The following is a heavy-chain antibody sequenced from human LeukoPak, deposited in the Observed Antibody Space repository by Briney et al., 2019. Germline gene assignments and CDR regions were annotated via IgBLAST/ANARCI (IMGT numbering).Heavy chain of an antibody. Sequence: GGSLRLSCVASGFTFSNYAMSWARQAPGMGLEWVSTTSGSGVSTYYADSVKGRFTISRDNSKNTLYLLMNSLRAEDTAMYYCARRDNWNDFDYWGQGTLVTVSS. D-gene: IGHD1-20*01. CDR3: ARRDNWNDFDY. J-gene: IGHJ4*02. CDR2: TSGSGVST. V-gene: IGHV3-23*01. CDR1: GFTFSNYA.